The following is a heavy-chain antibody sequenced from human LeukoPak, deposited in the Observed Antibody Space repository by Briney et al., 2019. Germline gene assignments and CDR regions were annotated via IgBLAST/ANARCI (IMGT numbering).Heavy chain of an antibody. V-gene: IGHV4-59*12. J-gene: IGHJ4*02. Sequence: TSETLSLTCSVSGGSISSYYWSWIRQPPGKGLEWIGYLYYSGSTNSNPSLRSRVTISVDTSKNQFSLKLSSVTAADTAVYYCARARGYYDRDLDYWGQGTLVADSS. CDR2: LYYSGST. D-gene: IGHD3-22*01. CDR1: GGSISSYY. CDR3: ARARGYYDRDLDY.